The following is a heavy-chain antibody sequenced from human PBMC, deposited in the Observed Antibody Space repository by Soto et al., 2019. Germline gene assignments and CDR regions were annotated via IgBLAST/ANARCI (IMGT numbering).Heavy chain of an antibody. J-gene: IGHJ4*02. D-gene: IGHD5-12*01. Sequence: GESLKLSCKRSVYRLTSYWISLVRQMPGKGLEWMGIIYPGDSDTRYSPSFQGQVTISADKSISTAYLQWSSLKASDNAMYYCARHYGGPDYWGQGTLVTVS. CDR3: ARHYGGPDY. V-gene: IGHV5-51*01. CDR1: VYRLTSYW. CDR2: IYPGDSDT.